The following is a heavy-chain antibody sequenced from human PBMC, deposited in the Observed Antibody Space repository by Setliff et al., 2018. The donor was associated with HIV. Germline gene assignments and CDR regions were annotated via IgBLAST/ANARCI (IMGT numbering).Heavy chain of an antibody. J-gene: IGHJ4*02. V-gene: IGHV4-59*01. Sequence: TSETLSLTCTVSGGSISSYYWSWIRQPPGKGLEWIGYIYYSGSTNCNPSLKSRITISVDTSKNQFSLKLSSVTAADTAVYYCAREATYYYDGSGYYYFDYWGRGTLVTVS. CDR3: AREATYYYDGSGYYYFDY. D-gene: IGHD3-22*01. CDR2: IYYSGST. CDR1: GGSISSYY.